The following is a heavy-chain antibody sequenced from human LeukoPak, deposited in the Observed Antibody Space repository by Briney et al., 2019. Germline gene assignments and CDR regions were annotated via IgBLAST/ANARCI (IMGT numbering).Heavy chain of an antibody. J-gene: IGHJ5*02. V-gene: IGHV1-18*01. CDR1: GYTFTSYA. CDR2: RSANNGNT. Sequence: GSGKVSCKASGYTFTSYAMRWVGQAPGQGREWRGWRSANNGNTDYAQRFQGRVTMTTDTSTRTAYMELRSLRSDDTAVYYCARRAGDYINWFDPWGQGTLVTVSS. CDR3: ARRAGDYINWFDP. D-gene: IGHD4-17*01.